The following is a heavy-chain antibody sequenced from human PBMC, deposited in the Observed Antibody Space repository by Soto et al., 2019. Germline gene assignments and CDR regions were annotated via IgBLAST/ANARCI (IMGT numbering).Heavy chain of an antibody. D-gene: IGHD6-19*01. V-gene: IGHV3-30-3*01. CDR1: GFTFSTYT. J-gene: IGHJ4*02. CDR3: AREWSLSVAAPAY. Sequence: GGSLRLSCAASGFTFSTYTMYWVRQAPGKGLEWVAAISNNGINTHYADSVKGRFTISRDNSKNTLYVQMNSLRAEDTAVYYCAREWSLSVAAPAYWGQGTLVTVSS. CDR2: ISNNGINT.